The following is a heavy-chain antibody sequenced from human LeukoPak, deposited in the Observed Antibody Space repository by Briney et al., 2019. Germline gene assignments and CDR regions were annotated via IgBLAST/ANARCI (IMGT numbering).Heavy chain of an antibody. J-gene: IGHJ6*02. CDR3: ARLPQAAAGTGRFFYYYGMDV. CDR1: GGPISSYY. CDR2: IYYSGST. V-gene: IGHV4-59*08. Sequence: SDTLSLTCTVSGGPISSYYWSWIRQPPGKGLEGIGYIYYSGSTNYNPSLKSRVTISVDTSKNQFSLKLSSVTAADTAVYYCARLPQAAAGTGRFFYYYGMDVWGQGTTVTVSS. D-gene: IGHD6-13*01.